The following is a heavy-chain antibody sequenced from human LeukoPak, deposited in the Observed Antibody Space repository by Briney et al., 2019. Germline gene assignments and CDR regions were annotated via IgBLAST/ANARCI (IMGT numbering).Heavy chain of an antibody. Sequence: SETLSLTCTVSGGSISSYYWSWIRQHPGKGLEWIGYIYYSGSTYYNPSLKSRVTISVDTSKNQFSLKLSSVTAADTAVYYCARDRATTRSYYYYYGMDVWGQGTTVTVSS. CDR1: GGSISSYY. CDR3: ARDRATTRSYYYYYGMDV. D-gene: IGHD1-26*01. CDR2: IYYSGST. J-gene: IGHJ6*02. V-gene: IGHV4-59*06.